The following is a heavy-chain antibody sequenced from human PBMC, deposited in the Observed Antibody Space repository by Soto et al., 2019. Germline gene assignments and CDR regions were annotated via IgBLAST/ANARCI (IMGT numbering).Heavy chain of an antibody. CDR3: VRDSIRYSYGQFDS. J-gene: IGHJ4*02. CDR1: GFIFNTYS. CDR2: ISSSSSYM. D-gene: IGHD5-18*01. V-gene: IGHV3-21*01. Sequence: RLSCAASGFIFNTYSMNWVRQAPGRGLEWVSSISSSSSYMYYADSVKGRFTISRDNSKNSLYLQMNSLRAEDTAVYYCVRDSIRYSYGQFDSWGQGTLVTVSS.